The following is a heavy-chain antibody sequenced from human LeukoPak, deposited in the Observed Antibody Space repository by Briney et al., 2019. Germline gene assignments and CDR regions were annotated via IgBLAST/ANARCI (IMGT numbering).Heavy chain of an antibody. CDR2: ISAYNGNT. CDR1: GGTFSSYA. Sequence: GASVKVSCKASGGTFSSYAISWVRQAPGQGLEWMGWISAYNGNTNYAQKLQGRVTMTTDTSTSTAYMELRSLRSDDTAVYYCARVTYIAAAGTWWYFDYWGQGTLVTVSS. J-gene: IGHJ4*02. D-gene: IGHD6-13*01. V-gene: IGHV1-18*01. CDR3: ARVTYIAAAGTWWYFDY.